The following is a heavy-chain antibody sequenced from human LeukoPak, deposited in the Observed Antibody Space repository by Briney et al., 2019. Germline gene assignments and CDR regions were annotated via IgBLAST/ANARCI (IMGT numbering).Heavy chain of an antibody. V-gene: IGHV1-18*01. Sequence: ASVKVSCKASGYTFTSYGISWVRQAPGQGLEWMGWISAYNGNTNYAQKLQGRVTMTTDTSTSTAYMELRSLRSDDTAVYYCARDRLSSGWYKGNYYYYGMDVWGQGTTVTVSS. D-gene: IGHD6-19*01. CDR3: ARDRLSSGWYKGNYYYYGMDV. J-gene: IGHJ6*02. CDR2: ISAYNGNT. CDR1: GYTFTSYG.